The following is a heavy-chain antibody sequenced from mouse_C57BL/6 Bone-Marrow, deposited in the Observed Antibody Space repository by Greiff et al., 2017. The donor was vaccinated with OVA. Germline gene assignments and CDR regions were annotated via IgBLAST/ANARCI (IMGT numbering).Heavy chain of an antibody. CDR2: INPYNGGT. CDR1: GYTFTDYY. CDR3: ARPLYSNYRYFDV. V-gene: IGHV1-19*01. Sequence: EVQLQQSGPVLVKPGASVKMSCKASGYTFTDYYMNWVKQSHGKSLEWIGVINPYNGGTSYNQKFKGKATLTVDKSSSTAYMELNSLTSEDSAVYYCARPLYSNYRYFDVWGTGTTVTVSS. D-gene: IGHD2-5*01. J-gene: IGHJ1*03.